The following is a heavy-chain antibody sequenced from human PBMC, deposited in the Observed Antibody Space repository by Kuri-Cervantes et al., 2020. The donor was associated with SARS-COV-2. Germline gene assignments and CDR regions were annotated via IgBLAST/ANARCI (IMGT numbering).Heavy chain of an antibody. CDR1: GYTFTSYY. CDR3: ARDARPTIFGVVIIYWFDP. J-gene: IGHJ5*02. Sequence: ASVKVSCKGSGYTFTSYYMHWVRQAPGQGLEWMGIINPSGGSTSYAQKFQGRVTMTRDTSTSTVYKELSSLRSEYTSVYYCARDARPTIFGVVIIYWFDPWGQGTLVTVSS. D-gene: IGHD3-3*01. V-gene: IGHV1-46*01. CDR2: INPSGGST.